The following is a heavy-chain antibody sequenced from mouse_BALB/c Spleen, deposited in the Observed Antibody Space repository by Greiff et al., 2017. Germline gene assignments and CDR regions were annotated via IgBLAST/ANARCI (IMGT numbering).Heavy chain of an antibody. CDR3: ARDPYYYGTFYAMDY. Sequence: QVHVKQSGPGLVAPSQSLSITCTVSGFSLTSYGVHWVRQPPGKGLEWLGVIWAGGSTNYNSALMSRLSISKDNSKSQVFLKMNSLQTDDTAMYYCARDPYYYGTFYAMDYWGQGTSVTVSS. CDR2: IWAGGST. D-gene: IGHD1-1*01. J-gene: IGHJ4*01. V-gene: IGHV2-9*02. CDR1: GFSLTSYG.